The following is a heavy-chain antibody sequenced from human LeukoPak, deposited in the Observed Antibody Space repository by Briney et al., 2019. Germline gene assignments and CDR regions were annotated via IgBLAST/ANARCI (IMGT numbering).Heavy chain of an antibody. J-gene: IGHJ4*02. CDR1: GFTFDDYG. D-gene: IGHD3-22*01. CDR3: ARLSLGYYDSSGYYSPDPLPRDY. Sequence: GSLRLSCAASGFTFDDYGMSWVRQAPGKGLEWIGEINHSGSTNYNPSLKSRVTISVYTSKNQFSLKLSSVTAADTAVYYCARLSLGYYDSSGYYSPDPLPRDYWGQGTLVTVSS. CDR2: INHSGST. V-gene: IGHV4-34*01.